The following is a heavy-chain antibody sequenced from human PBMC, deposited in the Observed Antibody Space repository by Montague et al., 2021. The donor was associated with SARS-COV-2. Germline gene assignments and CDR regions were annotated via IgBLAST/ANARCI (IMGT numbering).Heavy chain of an antibody. CDR3: ARDREITMVRGAPLYGMDV. J-gene: IGHJ6*02. Sequence: FLRLSCAASGFTFSSYAMHWVRQAPGKGLEWVAVISYDGSNKYYADSVKGRFTISRDNSKNTLYLQMNGLRAEDTAVYYCARDREITMVRGAPLYGMDVWGQGTTVTVSS. V-gene: IGHV3-30-3*01. CDR1: GFTFSSYA. D-gene: IGHD3-10*01. CDR2: ISYDGSNK.